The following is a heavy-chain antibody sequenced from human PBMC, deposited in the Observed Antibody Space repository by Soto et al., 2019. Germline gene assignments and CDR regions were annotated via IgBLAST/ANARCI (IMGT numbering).Heavy chain of an antibody. CDR3: ARRGTAMVMNYYYGMDV. CDR2: INHSGST. V-gene: IGHV4-34*01. CDR1: GGSFSGYY. Sequence: SETLSLTCAVYGGSFSGYYWSWIRQPPGKGLEWIGEINHSGSTNYNPSLKSRVTISVDTSKNQFSLKLSSVTAADTAVYYCARRGTAMVMNYYYGMDVWGQGTTVTVSS. D-gene: IGHD5-18*01. J-gene: IGHJ6*02.